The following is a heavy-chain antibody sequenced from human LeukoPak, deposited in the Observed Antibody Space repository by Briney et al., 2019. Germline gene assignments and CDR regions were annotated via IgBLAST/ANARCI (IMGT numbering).Heavy chain of an antibody. J-gene: IGHJ4*02. Sequence: PSETLSLTCTVSGGSISSYYWSWIRQPPGKGLEWIGYIYYSGSTNYNPSLKSRGTMSVDTSKNQFSLKLSSVTAADTAVYYCARDISPVYDSSGYPYDYWGQGTLVTVSS. D-gene: IGHD3-22*01. CDR3: ARDISPVYDSSGYPYDY. CDR1: GGSISSYY. CDR2: IYYSGST. V-gene: IGHV4-59*12.